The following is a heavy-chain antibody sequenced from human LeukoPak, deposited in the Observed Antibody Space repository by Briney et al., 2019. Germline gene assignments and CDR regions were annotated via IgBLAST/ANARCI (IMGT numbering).Heavy chain of an antibody. CDR3: ASRSGWQNY. V-gene: IGHV4-34*01. CDR2: INHSGST. D-gene: IGHD6-19*01. J-gene: IGHJ4*02. Sequence: PSETLSLTCAVYGGSFSGYYWSWIRQPPGKGLEWIGEINHSGSTNYNPSLKSRVTISVDTSKNQFSLKLSSVTAADTAVYYCASRSGWQNYWGQGTLVTVSS. CDR1: GGSFSGYY.